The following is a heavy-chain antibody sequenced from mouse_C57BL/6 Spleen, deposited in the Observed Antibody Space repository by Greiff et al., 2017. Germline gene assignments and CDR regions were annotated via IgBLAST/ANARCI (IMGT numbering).Heavy chain of an antibody. V-gene: IGHV1-82*01. Sequence: VQLKESGPELVKPGASVKISCKASGYAFSSSWMNWVKQRPGKGLEWIGRIYPGDGDTNYNGKFKGKATLTADKSSSTAYMQLSSLTSEDSAVYFCARGVTGYAMDYWGQGTSVTVSS. CDR1: GYAFSSSW. J-gene: IGHJ4*01. CDR2: IYPGDGDT. D-gene: IGHD2-5*01. CDR3: ARGVTGYAMDY.